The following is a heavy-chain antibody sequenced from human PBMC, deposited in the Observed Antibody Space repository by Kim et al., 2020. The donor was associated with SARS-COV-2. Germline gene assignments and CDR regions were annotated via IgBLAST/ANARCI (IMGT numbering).Heavy chain of an antibody. Sequence: GGSLRLSCAASGFTFSNYGMHWVRQAPGKGLEWVAAISFDAVNKHYADSVKGRFTISRDNSKNTLYLQMNSLRAEDTAVYYCLGYCSSTSCYIRSWFDPWGQGTLVTVSS. D-gene: IGHD2-2*02. J-gene: IGHJ5*02. CDR1: GFTFSNYG. CDR3: LGYCSSTSCYIRSWFDP. CDR2: ISFDAVNK. V-gene: IGHV3-30*03.